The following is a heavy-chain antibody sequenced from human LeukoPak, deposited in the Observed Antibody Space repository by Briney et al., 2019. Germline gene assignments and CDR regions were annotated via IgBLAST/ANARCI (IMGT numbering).Heavy chain of an antibody. J-gene: IGHJ6*02. CDR2: IYYSGST. V-gene: IGHV4-59*01. D-gene: IGHD3-10*01. Sequence: SETLSLTCTVSGGSISSYYWSWIRQPPGKGLEWIGYIYYSGSTNYNPSLKSRVTISVDTSKNQFSLKLSSVTAAVTAVYYCAREYGSGLDVWGQGTTVTVSS. CDR1: GGSISSYY. CDR3: AREYGSGLDV.